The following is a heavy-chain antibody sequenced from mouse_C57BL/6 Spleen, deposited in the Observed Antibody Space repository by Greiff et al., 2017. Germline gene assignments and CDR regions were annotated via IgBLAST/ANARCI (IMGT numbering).Heavy chain of an antibody. V-gene: IGHV1-61*01. J-gene: IGHJ2*01. CDR1: GYTFTSYW. CDR2: IYPSDSET. CDR3: ARAFGSSYYFDY. Sequence: QVQLKESGAELVRPGSSVKLSCKASGYTFTSYWMDWVKQRPGQGLEWIGNIYPSDSETHYNQKFKDKATLTVDKSSSTAYMQLSSLTSEDSAVYYCARAFGSSYYFDYWGQGTTLTVSS. D-gene: IGHD1-1*01.